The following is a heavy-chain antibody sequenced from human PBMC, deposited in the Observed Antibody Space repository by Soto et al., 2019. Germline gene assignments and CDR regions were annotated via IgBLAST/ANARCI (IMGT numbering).Heavy chain of an antibody. J-gene: IGHJ4*02. V-gene: IGHV3-23*01. CDR2: ISGSGGST. CDR3: AKDQEYSGYGTFDY. D-gene: IGHD5-12*01. Sequence: PGGSLSLSCAASGFTFSSYAMSWVRQAPGKGLEWVSAISGSGGSTYYADSVKGRFTISRDNSKNTLYLQMNSLRAEDTAVYYCAKDQEYSGYGTFDYWGQGTLVTVSS. CDR1: GFTFSSYA.